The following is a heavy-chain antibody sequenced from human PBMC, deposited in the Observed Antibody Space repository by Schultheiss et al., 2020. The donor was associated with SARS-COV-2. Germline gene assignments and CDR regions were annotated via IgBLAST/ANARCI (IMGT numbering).Heavy chain of an antibody. CDR1: GFTFSSYG. V-gene: IGHV3-33*03. CDR3: AGNNWFDP. J-gene: IGHJ5*02. CDR2: IWYDGSNK. Sequence: GGSLRLSCAASGFTFSSYGMHWVRQAPGKGLEWVAVIWYDGSNKYYVDSVKGRFTISRDNAKNSLYLQMNSLRSEDTAVYYCAGNNWFDPWGQGTLVTVSS.